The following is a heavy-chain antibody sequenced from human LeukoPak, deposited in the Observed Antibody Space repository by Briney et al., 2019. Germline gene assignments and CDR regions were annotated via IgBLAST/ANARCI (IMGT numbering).Heavy chain of an antibody. Sequence: SETLSLTCTVSGGSISSSSYYWGWIRQPPGKGLEWIGDIYYSGSTNYNPSLKSRVTISVDTSEDQFSLKLISVTAADTAVYYCARTFLGDWYFDLWGRGTLVTVSS. J-gene: IGHJ2*01. CDR3: ARTFLGDWYFDL. V-gene: IGHV4-61*05. CDR1: GGSISSSSYY. D-gene: IGHD1-26*01. CDR2: IYYSGST.